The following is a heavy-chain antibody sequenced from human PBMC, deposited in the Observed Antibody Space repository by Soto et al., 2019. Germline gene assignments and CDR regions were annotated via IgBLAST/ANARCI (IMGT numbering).Heavy chain of an antibody. CDR3: AESVPGSDYYYGMDV. CDR1: GFTFTSSA. CDR2: IVVGSGNT. J-gene: IGHJ6*02. Sequence: SVKVSCKASGFTFTSSAVQWVRQARGQRLEWIGWIVVGSGNTNYAQKFQERVTITRDMSTSTAYMELSSLRSEDTAVYYCAESVPGSDYYYGMDVWGQGTTVTVSS. V-gene: IGHV1-58*01.